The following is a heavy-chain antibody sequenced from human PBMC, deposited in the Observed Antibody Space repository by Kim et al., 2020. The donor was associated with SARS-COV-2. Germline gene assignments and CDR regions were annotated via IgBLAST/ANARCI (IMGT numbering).Heavy chain of an antibody. V-gene: IGHV3-30*04. D-gene: IGHD5-12*01. J-gene: IGHJ4*02. CDR1: GFTFSSYA. Sequence: GGSLRLSCAASGFTFSSYAMHWVRQAPGKGLEWVAVISYDGSNKYYADSVKGRFTISRDNSKNTLYLQMNSLRAEDMAVYYCARDLGRDGYKPIDYWGQGTLVTVSS. CDR3: ARDLGRDGYKPIDY. CDR2: ISYDGSNK.